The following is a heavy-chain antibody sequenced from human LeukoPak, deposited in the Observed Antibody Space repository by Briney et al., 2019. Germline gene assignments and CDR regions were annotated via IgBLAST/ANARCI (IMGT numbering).Heavy chain of an antibody. J-gene: IGHJ6*02. V-gene: IGHV7-4-1*02. CDR1: GYTFTSYA. D-gene: IGHD3-16*01. CDR2: INTNTGNA. CDR3: ARPMGRYYYYGMDV. Sequence: ASVKVSCKASGYTFTSYAINWVRQAPGQGLEWMGWINTNTGNAAYAQGLTGRSVFSLDTSVSTAYPEISSLKAEDTAVYYCARPMGRYYYYGMDVWGQGTTVTVS.